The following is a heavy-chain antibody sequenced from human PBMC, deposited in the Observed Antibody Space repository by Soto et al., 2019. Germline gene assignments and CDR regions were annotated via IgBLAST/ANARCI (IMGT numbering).Heavy chain of an antibody. J-gene: IGHJ4*02. CDR1: GGSISSYY. D-gene: IGHD2-2*03. V-gene: IGHV4-59*01. CDR3: AKDLFGYCSSNRCLNAF. CDR2: IYYSGST. Sequence: SETLSLTCTVSGGSISSYYWSWIRQPPGKGLEWIGYIYYSGSTNYNPSLKSRVTISVDTSKNQFSLKLSPVTAADTAVYYCAKDLFGYCSSNRCLNAFWGQGTLVTGSS.